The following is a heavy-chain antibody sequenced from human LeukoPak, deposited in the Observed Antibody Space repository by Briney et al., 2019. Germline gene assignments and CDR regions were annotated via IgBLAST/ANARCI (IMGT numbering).Heavy chain of an antibody. CDR3: AKGGAVTGTMYFQY. J-gene: IGHJ1*01. V-gene: IGHV3-23*01. D-gene: IGHD6-19*01. CDR2: IRSSGDST. Sequence: GGSLRLSCAASGFTFATYTMSWVRQAPGKGLEWVSAIRSSGDSTYYADSAKGRFTISRGNSKNTLYLQMNSLRAEDTAIYYCAKGGAVTGTMYFQYWGQGTLVTVSS. CDR1: GFTFATYT.